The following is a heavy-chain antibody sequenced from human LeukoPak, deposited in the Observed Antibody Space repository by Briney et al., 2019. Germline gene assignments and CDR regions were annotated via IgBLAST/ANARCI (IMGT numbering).Heavy chain of an antibody. CDR2: IYYSGSA. CDR1: GGSISGYY. CDR3: ARRVAVAGRNHFDD. J-gene: IGHJ4*02. V-gene: IGHV4-39*01. Sequence: SETLSLTCTVSGGSISGYYWDWIRQSPGKGLEWIGSIYYSGSAYHSPSLKSRLTVSVDTSKSQFSLRLTSVTAADTAVYYCARRVAVAGRNHFDDWGQGTLVAVSS. D-gene: IGHD6-19*01.